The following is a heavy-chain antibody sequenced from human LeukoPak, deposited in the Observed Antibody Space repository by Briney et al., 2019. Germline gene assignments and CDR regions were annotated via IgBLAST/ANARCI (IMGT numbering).Heavy chain of an antibody. V-gene: IGHV3-21*01. CDR3: VRENHGSFDY. CDR2: ISSSSTYI. D-gene: IGHD1-14*01. CDR1: GFSFSTYY. J-gene: IGHJ4*02. Sequence: GGSLRLSCAASGFSFSTYYVNWVRQAPGKGLEWVSCISSSSTYIYYSDSVRGRFAISRDNAKNSLYLQMNSLRAEDTAVYYCVRENHGSFDYWGQGSLVTVSS.